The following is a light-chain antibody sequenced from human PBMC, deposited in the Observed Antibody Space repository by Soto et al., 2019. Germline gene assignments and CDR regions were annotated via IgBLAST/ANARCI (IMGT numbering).Light chain of an antibody. Sequence: DIQMTQSPSTLSGSVGDRVTITCRASQTISSWLAWYQQKPGKAPGLLIYAASTLQRGVPSRFSASGSGTDFTLTISSLQPEDFATYYCQQDLRPPLTFGPGTKVDIK. V-gene: IGKV1-5*01. CDR3: QQDLRPPLT. CDR2: AAS. J-gene: IGKJ3*01. CDR1: QTISSW.